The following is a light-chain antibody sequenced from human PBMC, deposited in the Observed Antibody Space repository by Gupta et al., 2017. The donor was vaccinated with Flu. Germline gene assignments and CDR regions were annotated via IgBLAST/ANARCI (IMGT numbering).Light chain of an antibody. CDR2: AAS. Sequence: DIQMTKSPSSLSASVGDRVTISCRANQSVSSYLTWYQHIPGRAPNVLIYAASILQSGVPSKFSGSGSGTDFTLTITSLQPEDSAIYYCQQTYNTPWTFGQGTKVEI. J-gene: IGKJ1*01. V-gene: IGKV1-39*01. CDR3: QQTYNTPWT. CDR1: QSVSSY.